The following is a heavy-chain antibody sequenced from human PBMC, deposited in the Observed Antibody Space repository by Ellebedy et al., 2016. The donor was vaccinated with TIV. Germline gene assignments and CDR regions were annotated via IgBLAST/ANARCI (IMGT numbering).Heavy chain of an antibody. D-gene: IGHD4-17*01. V-gene: IGHV3-7*03. CDR2: IKQDGSEK. CDR1: GFPFSSYW. Sequence: GGSLRLSXAPSGFPFSSYWMSWVRQAPGKGLEWVANIKQDGSEKYYVDSVKGRFTISRDNAKNSLYLQMNSLRAEDTAVYYCARLQMTTTFNWFDPWGQGTLVTVSS. J-gene: IGHJ5*02. CDR3: ARLQMTTTFNWFDP.